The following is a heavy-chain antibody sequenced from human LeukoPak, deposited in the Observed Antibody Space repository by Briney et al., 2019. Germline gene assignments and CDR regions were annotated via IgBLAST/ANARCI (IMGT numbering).Heavy chain of an antibody. D-gene: IGHD1-26*01. CDR1: GFAFSRYA. J-gene: IGHJ4*02. CDR3: VKDVGGSYAFDY. Sequence: GGSLRLSCSASGFAFSRYAMHWVRQAPGKGLECVSGINDNGGRTHYGDSVKGRFSISRDNSKNTLHLQMSTLRAEDTALYYCVKDVGGSYAFDYWGQGILVTVAS. V-gene: IGHV3-64D*09. CDR2: INDNGGRT.